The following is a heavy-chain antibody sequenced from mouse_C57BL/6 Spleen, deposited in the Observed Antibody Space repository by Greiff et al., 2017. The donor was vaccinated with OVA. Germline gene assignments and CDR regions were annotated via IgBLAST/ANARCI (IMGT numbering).Heavy chain of an antibody. CDR1: GYTFTDYY. V-gene: IGHV1-77*01. Sequence: VHLVESGAELVKPGASVKISCKASGYTFTDYYINWVKQRPGQGLEWIGKIGPGSGSTYYNEKFKGKATLTADKSSSTAYLQLSSLTSEDSAVYYCAHNWERQYFDYWGQGTTLTVSS. D-gene: IGHD4-1*01. CDR2: IGPGSGST. J-gene: IGHJ2*01. CDR3: AHNWERQYFDY.